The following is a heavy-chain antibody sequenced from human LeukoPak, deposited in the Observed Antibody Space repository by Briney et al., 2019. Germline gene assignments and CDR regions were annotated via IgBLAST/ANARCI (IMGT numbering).Heavy chain of an antibody. V-gene: IGHV3-30*18. CDR1: GFTFSSYG. Sequence: PGRSLRLSCAASGFTFSSYGMHWVRQAPGSGLEWVAVISYDGSNKYYADSVKGRFTISRDNSENTLYVQMNSLRAEDTAVYYCAKDPHYDILTGYYTYFDYWGQGTLVTVSS. D-gene: IGHD3-9*01. CDR2: ISYDGSNK. CDR3: AKDPHYDILTGYYTYFDY. J-gene: IGHJ4*02.